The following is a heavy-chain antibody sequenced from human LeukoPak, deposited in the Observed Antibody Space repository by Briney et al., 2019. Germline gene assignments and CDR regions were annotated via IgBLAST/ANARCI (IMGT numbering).Heavy chain of an antibody. D-gene: IGHD1-26*01. CDR1: GGSISSGDYY. CDR2: IYYSGST. CDR3: ARIHRYPIGHDI. V-gene: IGHV4-30-4*01. Sequence: SETLSLTCTVSGGSISSGDYYWSWLRQPPGKGLEGIGYIYYSGSTYYNPSLKSRITISVDTSKNQFSLKLSSVTAADTAVYYCARIHRYPIGHDIWGQGTMVTVSS. J-gene: IGHJ3*02.